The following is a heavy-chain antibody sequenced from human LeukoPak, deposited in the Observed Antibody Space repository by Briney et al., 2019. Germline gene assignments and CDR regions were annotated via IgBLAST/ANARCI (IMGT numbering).Heavy chain of an antibody. V-gene: IGHV3-9*01. J-gene: IGHJ3*02. CDR3: AKAPSGDSSGYYTDAFDI. CDR1: GFTFNGYA. D-gene: IGHD3-22*01. Sequence: GRSLRLSCAASGFTFNGYAMHWVRQAQGKGLERVSGISWNGGRIGYADSVKGRFTISRDNAKNSLYLQMNSLRAEDTAFYYCAKAPSGDSSGYYTDAFDIWGQGTMVTVSS. CDR2: ISWNGGRI.